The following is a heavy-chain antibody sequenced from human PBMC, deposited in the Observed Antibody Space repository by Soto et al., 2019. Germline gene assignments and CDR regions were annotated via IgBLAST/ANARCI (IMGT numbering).Heavy chain of an antibody. CDR2: ISSSSSTI. CDR3: ARVPLEHFDCSSTSCYAGPGRYYYYYYYMDV. Sequence: GGSLRLSCAASGFTFSSYSMNWVRQAPGKGLEWVSYISSSSSTIYYADSVKGRFTISRDNAKNSLYLQMNSLRAEDTAVYYCARVPLEHFDCSSTSCYAGPGRYYYYYYYMDVWGKGTTVTVSS. D-gene: IGHD2-2*01. J-gene: IGHJ6*03. V-gene: IGHV3-48*01. CDR1: GFTFSSYS.